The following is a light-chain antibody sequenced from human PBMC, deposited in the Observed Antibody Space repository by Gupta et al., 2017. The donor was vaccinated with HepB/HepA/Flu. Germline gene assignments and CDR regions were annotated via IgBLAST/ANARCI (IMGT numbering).Light chain of an antibody. CDR2: QDS. CDR1: KLGDKY. CDR3: QAWDSSTVV. V-gene: IGLV3-1*01. J-gene: IGLJ2*01. Sequence: SYELTQPPSVSVSPGPTASITCSGDKLGDKYACWYQQKPGQSPVLVIDQDSKRPSGIPERFSGSNSGNTATLTISGTQARDEADYYCQAWDSSTVVFGGGTKLTVL.